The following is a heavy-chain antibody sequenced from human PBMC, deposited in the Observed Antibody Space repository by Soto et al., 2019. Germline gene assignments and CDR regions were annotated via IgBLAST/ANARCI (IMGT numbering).Heavy chain of an antibody. CDR3: AKDRPYIGSY. CDR1: GFTFSSFG. D-gene: IGHD1-26*01. J-gene: IGHJ4*02. V-gene: IGHV3-30*18. Sequence: QVQLVESGGGVVQPGRSLRLSCAASGFTFSSFGMHWVRQAPGKALEWMAVISSDGSDKYYADSVKGRFTISRDNSKNILYLQMNSLRAEDTAVYYCAKDRPYIGSYWGQGILVTVSS. CDR2: ISSDGSDK.